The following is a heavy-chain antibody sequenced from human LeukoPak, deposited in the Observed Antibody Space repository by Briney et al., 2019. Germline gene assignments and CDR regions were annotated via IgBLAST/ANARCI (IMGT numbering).Heavy chain of an antibody. CDR1: GFTFSVYY. V-gene: IGHV3-11*06. Sequence: GGSLRLSCAASGFTFSVYYMSWIRQAPGKGLEWVSYISSSSSYTNYADSVKGRFTISRDNAKNSLYLQMNSLRAEDTAVYYCARDVVRGVIIHYFDYWGQGTLVTVSS. D-gene: IGHD3-10*01. J-gene: IGHJ4*02. CDR3: ARDVVRGVIIHYFDY. CDR2: ISSSSSYT.